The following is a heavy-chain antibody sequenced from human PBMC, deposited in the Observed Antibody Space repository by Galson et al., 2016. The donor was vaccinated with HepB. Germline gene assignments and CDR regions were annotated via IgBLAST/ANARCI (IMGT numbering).Heavy chain of an antibody. V-gene: IGHV3-53*01. D-gene: IGHD6-13*01. Sequence: SLRLPCAASGFTVSNSYMTWVRQAPGKGLEWVSVIYPGGSTHFADSVKGRFTMSRDNSKNTLYLHMNSLRAEDTAVYYCARDGGYSSTWDADYWGQGTLVSVSS. CDR3: ARDGGYSSTWDADY. CDR1: GFTVSNSY. J-gene: IGHJ4*02. CDR2: IYPGGST.